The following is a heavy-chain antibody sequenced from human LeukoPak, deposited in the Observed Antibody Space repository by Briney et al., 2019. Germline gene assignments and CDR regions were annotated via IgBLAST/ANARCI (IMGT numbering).Heavy chain of an antibody. CDR2: MNSDGSNT. V-gene: IGHV3-74*01. CDR3: ARDICSGIGCYPRAPFDY. Sequence: PGGSLRLSCAASGFIFSTYAMTWVRQAPGEGLVWVSRMNSDGSNTNYADSVKGRFTISRDNAKNTLYLQMNNLRADDTAVYYCARDICSGIGCYPRAPFDYWGQGTLVTVSS. CDR1: GFIFSTYA. J-gene: IGHJ4*02. D-gene: IGHD2-15*01.